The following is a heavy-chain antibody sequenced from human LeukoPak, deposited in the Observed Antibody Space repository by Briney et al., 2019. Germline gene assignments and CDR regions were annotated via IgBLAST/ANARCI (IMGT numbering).Heavy chain of an antibody. CDR3: AKDGQLWSRGAFDY. Sequence: GGSLRLSCAASGFTFSSYWMHWVRQAPGKGLVWVSRINSDGSSTSYADSVKGRFTISRDNFKNTLYLQMNSLRAEDTAVYYCAKDGQLWSRGAFDYWGQGTLVTVSS. CDR2: INSDGSST. V-gene: IGHV3-74*01. CDR1: GFTFSSYW. J-gene: IGHJ4*02. D-gene: IGHD5-18*01.